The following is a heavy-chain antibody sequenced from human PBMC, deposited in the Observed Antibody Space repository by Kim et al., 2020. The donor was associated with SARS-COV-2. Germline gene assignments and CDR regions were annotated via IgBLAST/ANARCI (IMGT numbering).Heavy chain of an antibody. Sequence: GESLKISCKGSGYSFTSYWISWVRQMPGKGLEWMGRIDPSDSYTNYSPSFQGHVTISADKSISTAYLQWSSLKASDTAMYYCARRKIGYCSGGSCYYFDYWGQGTLVTVSS. CDR2: IDPSDSYT. V-gene: IGHV5-10-1*01. J-gene: IGHJ4*02. D-gene: IGHD2-15*01. CDR1: GYSFTSYW. CDR3: ARRKIGYCSGGSCYYFDY.